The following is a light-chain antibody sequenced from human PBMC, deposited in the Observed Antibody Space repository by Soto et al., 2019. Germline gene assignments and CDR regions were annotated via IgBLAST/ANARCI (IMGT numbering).Light chain of an antibody. CDR2: ANS. V-gene: IGLV1-40*01. Sequence: QSVLTQPPSVSGAPGQSVTISCTGSSSNIGAGYDVHWYQQRPGGAPRLLIFANSDRPSGVPDRFSASKSYTSASLTIAGLQAEDEADYYCQSYDTSLSGSGVFGTGTKVT. J-gene: IGLJ1*01. CDR1: SSNIGAGYD. CDR3: QSYDTSLSGSGV.